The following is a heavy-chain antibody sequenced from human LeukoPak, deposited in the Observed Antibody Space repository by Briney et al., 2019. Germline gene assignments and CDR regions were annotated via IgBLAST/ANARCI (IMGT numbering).Heavy chain of an antibody. CDR1: GGSISSYY. D-gene: IGHD2-2*01. J-gene: IGHJ6*03. CDR2: IYYSGST. CDR3: ARDGAVVPAAKGYYYMDV. Sequence: SETLSLTCTVSGGSISSYYWSWIRQPPGKGLEWIGYIYYSGSTNYNPSLKSRVTISVDTSKNQFSLKLSSVTAAGTAVYYCARDGAVVPAAKGYYYMDVWGKGTTVTVSS. V-gene: IGHV4-59*01.